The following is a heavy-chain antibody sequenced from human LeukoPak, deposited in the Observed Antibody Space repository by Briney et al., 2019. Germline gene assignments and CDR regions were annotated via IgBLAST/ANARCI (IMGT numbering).Heavy chain of an antibody. CDR3: ARDGLPNYDILTGRNYYYYMDV. Sequence: GASVKVSCKASGYTFTGYYMHWVRQAPGQGLEWMGWINPNSGGTNYAQKFQGRVTMTRDTSISTAYMELSRLRSDDTAVYYCARDGLPNYDILTGRNYYYYMDVWGKGTTVTISS. CDR2: INPNSGGT. D-gene: IGHD3-9*01. V-gene: IGHV1-2*02. J-gene: IGHJ6*03. CDR1: GYTFTGYY.